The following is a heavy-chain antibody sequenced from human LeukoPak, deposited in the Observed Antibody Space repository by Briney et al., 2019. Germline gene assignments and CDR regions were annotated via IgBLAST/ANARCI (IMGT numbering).Heavy chain of an antibody. D-gene: IGHD5-18*01. V-gene: IGHV3-23*01. Sequence: PGASLRRSCAASGSTFSSYAMSWVRQPPGKGLEWVSAISGSGGSTYYAASVKGRFTISRDNSKNTLYLQMNSLRAEDTAVYYCAKDGIVDTAMVNWFDPWGQGTLVTVSS. CDR1: GSTFSSYA. CDR2: ISGSGGST. J-gene: IGHJ5*02. CDR3: AKDGIVDTAMVNWFDP.